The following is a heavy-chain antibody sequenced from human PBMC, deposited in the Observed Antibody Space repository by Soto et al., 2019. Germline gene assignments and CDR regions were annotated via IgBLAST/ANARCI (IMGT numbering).Heavy chain of an antibody. CDR3: ARARITMVREVIKYNMDV. V-gene: IGHV4-59*01. CDR2: IYNSGST. D-gene: IGHD3-10*01. J-gene: IGHJ6*02. Sequence: SETLSLTCTVSGGSISSYYWSWIRRPPGKGLEWIGYIYNSGSTQSNPSLQSRVTISVDTSKNQFSLKLSSVTTADTGIYYCARARITMVREVIKYNMDVWGQVTTVT. CDR1: GGSISSYY.